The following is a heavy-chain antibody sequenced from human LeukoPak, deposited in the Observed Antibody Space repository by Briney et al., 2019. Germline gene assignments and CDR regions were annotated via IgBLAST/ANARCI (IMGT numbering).Heavy chain of an antibody. CDR1: GGTFSGYA. D-gene: IGHD1-26*01. V-gene: IGHV1-69*01. CDR2: IIPIFGTA. Sequence: GSSVKLSLKASGGTFSGYAISWVRQAPGQGLEWMGGIIPIFGTANYAQKFQGRVTITADESTSTAYMELSSLRSEDTAVYYCARDRARQATDWGQGTLVTVSS. J-gene: IGHJ4*02. CDR3: ARDRARQATD.